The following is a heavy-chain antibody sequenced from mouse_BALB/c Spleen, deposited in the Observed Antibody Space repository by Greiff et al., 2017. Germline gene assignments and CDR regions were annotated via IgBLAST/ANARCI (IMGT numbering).Heavy chain of an antibody. V-gene: IGHV1-54*01. D-gene: IGHD1-1*01. CDR3: ARGLTTVGANGSFDV. Sequence: QVQLQQSGAELVRPGTSVKVSCKASGYAFTNYLIEWVKQRPGQGLEWIGVINPGSGGTNYNEKFKGKATLTADKSSSTAYMQLSSLTSDDSAVYFCARGLTTVGANGSFDVWGAGTTVTVSS. J-gene: IGHJ1*01. CDR1: GYAFTNYL. CDR2: INPGSGGT.